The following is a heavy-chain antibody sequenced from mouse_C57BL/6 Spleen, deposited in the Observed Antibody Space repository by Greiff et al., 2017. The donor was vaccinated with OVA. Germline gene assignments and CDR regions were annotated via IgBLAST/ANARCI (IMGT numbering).Heavy chain of an antibody. J-gene: IGHJ4*01. Sequence: VKLVESGPGLVQPSQSLSITCTVSGFSLTSYGVHWVRQSPGKGLEWLGVIWRGGSTDYNAAFMSRLSITKDNSKSQVFFKMNSLQADDTAIYYCAKDGSSYDAMDYWGQGTSVTVSS. CDR1: GFSLTSYG. V-gene: IGHV2-5*01. CDR2: IWRGGST. CDR3: AKDGSSYDAMDY. D-gene: IGHD1-1*01.